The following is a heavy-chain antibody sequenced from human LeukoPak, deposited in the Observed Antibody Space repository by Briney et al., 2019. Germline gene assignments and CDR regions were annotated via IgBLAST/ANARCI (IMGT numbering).Heavy chain of an antibody. J-gene: IGHJ4*02. D-gene: IGHD4-11*01. CDR3: AKDAQRGFDYSNSLEY. CDR1: GFTFSNYW. V-gene: IGHV3-74*01. CDR2: IISDGSST. Sequence: GGSLRLSCAASGFTFSNYWMHWVRQAPGKGLVWVSRIISDGSSTSFADSVKGRFTISRDDSKNTVYLQMNGLRAGDTAVYYCAKDAQRGFDYSNSLEYWGQGTLVTVSS.